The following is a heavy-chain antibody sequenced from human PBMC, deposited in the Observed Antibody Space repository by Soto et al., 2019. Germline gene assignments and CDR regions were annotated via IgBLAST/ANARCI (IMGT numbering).Heavy chain of an antibody. V-gene: IGHV3-74*01. D-gene: IGHD3-22*01. CDR3: AIRASYYDSSGYFDY. Sequence: EVQLVESGGGLVQPGGSLRLSCAASGFTFSSYWMHWVRQAPGKGLVWVSRINSDCSSTSYADSVKGRFTISRDNAKNTLYLQMNSLRAEDTAVYYCAIRASYYDSSGYFDYWGQGTLVTVSS. J-gene: IGHJ4*02. CDR2: INSDCSST. CDR1: GFTFSSYW.